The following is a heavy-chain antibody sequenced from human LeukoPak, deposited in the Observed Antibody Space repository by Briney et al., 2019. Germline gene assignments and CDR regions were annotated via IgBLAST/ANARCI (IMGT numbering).Heavy chain of an antibody. CDR3: ARDGDGYMIL. CDR2: IYHSGST. Sequence: SETLSLTCTVSGYSISSGYYWGWIRQPPGKGLEWIGSIYHSGSTYYNPSLKSRVTISVDTSKNQFSLKLSSVTAADTAVYYCARDGDGYMILWGQGTLVTVSS. CDR1: GYSISSGYY. D-gene: IGHD5-24*01. J-gene: IGHJ4*02. V-gene: IGHV4-38-2*02.